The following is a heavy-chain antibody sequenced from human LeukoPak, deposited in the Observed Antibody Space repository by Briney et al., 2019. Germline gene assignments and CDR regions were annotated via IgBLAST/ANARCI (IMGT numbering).Heavy chain of an antibody. Sequence: SETLSLTCTVSGGSISSGSYYWSWIRQPAGKGLEWIGRIYTSGSTNYNPSLKSRVTISVDTSKNQFSLKLSSVTAADTAVYYCARMSGAAVRYWGQGTLVTVSS. CDR3: ARMSGAAVRY. CDR2: IYTSGST. D-gene: IGHD6-13*01. J-gene: IGHJ4*02. V-gene: IGHV4-61*02. CDR1: GGSISSGSYY.